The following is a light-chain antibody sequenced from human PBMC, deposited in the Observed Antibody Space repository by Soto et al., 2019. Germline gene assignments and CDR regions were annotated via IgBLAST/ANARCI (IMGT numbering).Light chain of an antibody. CDR2: SAT. Sequence: DIQLTQSPSFLAASVGDRVTITCRASQGIASFLAWYQQKPGKAPKLLIYSATTLQTGVSSRFSGSRSGPEFTLTISSLQPEDFATYYCQQYNTFSRTFGQGTKVEIK. J-gene: IGKJ1*01. CDR1: QGIASF. V-gene: IGKV1-9*01. CDR3: QQYNTFSRT.